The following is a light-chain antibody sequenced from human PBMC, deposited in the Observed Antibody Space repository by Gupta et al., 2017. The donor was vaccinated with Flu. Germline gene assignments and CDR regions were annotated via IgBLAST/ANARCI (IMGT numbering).Light chain of an antibody. CDR1: IIGGKS. CDR3: QVWASSNDQSGV. Sequence: SYVLTQPPSVSVAPGQTARITCGGNIIGGKSVHWYQQRTGQAPVLVVYDVSDRPSGIPERFSCSNSGNKDTLTISRVEAGDEADYYCQVWASSNDQSGVFGPGTKVTVL. J-gene: IGLJ1*01. CDR2: DVS. V-gene: IGLV3-21*02.